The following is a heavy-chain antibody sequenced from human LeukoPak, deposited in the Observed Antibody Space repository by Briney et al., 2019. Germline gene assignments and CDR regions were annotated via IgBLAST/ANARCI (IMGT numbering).Heavy chain of an antibody. J-gene: IGHJ6*03. Sequence: ASVKVSYKASGYTFTSYDINWVRQATGQGLEWMGWMNPNSGNTGYAQKFQGRVTMTRNTSISTAYMELSSLRSEDTAVYYCARGDIVVVPAAMRAYYYYYMDVWGKGTTVTVSS. D-gene: IGHD2-2*01. CDR1: GYTFTSYD. V-gene: IGHV1-8*01. CDR2: MNPNSGNT. CDR3: ARGDIVVVPAAMRAYYYYYMDV.